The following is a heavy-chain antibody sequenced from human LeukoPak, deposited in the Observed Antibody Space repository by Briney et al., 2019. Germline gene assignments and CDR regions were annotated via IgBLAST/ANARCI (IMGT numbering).Heavy chain of an antibody. CDR1: VGSISSSSYY. V-gene: IGHV4-39*07. CDR3: AREACSSGWLRRSWFDP. D-gene: IGHD6-19*01. Sequence: SETLSLTCTVSVGSISSSSYYWGWIRQPPGEGLEWIGSIYYSGSTYYTPSLRRRVTISVDTSKNQVSLELSSVTAADTAVYYCAREACSSGWLRRSWFDPWGEGTRVTVS. CDR2: IYYSGST. J-gene: IGHJ5*02.